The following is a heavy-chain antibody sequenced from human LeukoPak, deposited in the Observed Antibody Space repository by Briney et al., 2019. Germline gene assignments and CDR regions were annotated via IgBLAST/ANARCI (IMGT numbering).Heavy chain of an antibody. CDR1: GGTFSSYA. D-gene: IGHD2-2*01. J-gene: IGHJ5*02. V-gene: IGHV1-69*13. CDR2: IIPIFGTA. CDR3: ATDVRHRYCSSSSCYWGWLDP. Sequence: SVKVSCKASGGTFSSYAISWVRQAPGQGLEWMGGIIPIFGTANYARKFQDRVTITADESTSTAYMELSSLRSEDTAVYYCATDVRHRYCSSSSCYWGWLDPWGQGTLVTVSS.